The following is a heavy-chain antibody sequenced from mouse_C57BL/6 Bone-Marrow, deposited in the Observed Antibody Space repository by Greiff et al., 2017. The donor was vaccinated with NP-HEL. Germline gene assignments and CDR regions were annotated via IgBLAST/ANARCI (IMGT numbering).Heavy chain of an antibody. V-gene: IGHV1-54*01. J-gene: IGHJ4*01. CDR3: ARLGYSKWGDY. Sequence: VMLVESGAELVRPGTSVKVSCKASGYAFTNYLIEWVKQRPGQGLEWIGVINPGSGGTNYNEKFKGKATLTADKSSSTAYMQLSSLTSEDSAVYFCARLGYSKWGDYWGQGTSVTVSS. CDR1: GYAFTNYL. CDR2: INPGSGGT. D-gene: IGHD2-5*01.